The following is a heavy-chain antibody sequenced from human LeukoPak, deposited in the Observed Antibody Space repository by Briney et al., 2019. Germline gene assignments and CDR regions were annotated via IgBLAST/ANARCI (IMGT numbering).Heavy chain of an antibody. J-gene: IGHJ5*02. CDR2: ISSSSSYI. CDR3: ARVGYSSGWYGWFDP. CDR1: GFTFSSYA. D-gene: IGHD6-19*01. V-gene: IGHV3-21*01. Sequence: GGSLRLSCAASGFTFSSYAMNWVRQAPGKGLEWVSSISSSSSYIYYADSVKGRFTISRDNAKNSLFLQMNSLRAEDTAVYYCARVGYSSGWYGWFDPWGQGTLVTVSS.